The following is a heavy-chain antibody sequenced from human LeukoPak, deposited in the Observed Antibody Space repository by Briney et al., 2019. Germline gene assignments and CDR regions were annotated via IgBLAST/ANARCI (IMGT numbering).Heavy chain of an antibody. J-gene: IGHJ4*02. D-gene: IGHD5-18*01. V-gene: IGHV4-39*01. CDR1: AGFISRSSAY. Sequence: SETLSLTCTVSAGFISRSSAYWGWIRRPPGKGLEWIGSIYYGKNTYYNPSLKSRGTISADTSKNQFSLTLGSVSATDTAVYYCVSPRGFSYGYFDYWGKGSLVTVSS. CDR2: IYYGKNT. CDR3: VSPRGFSYGYFDY.